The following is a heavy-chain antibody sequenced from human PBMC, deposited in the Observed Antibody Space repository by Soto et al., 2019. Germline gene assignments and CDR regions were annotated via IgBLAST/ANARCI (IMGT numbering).Heavy chain of an antibody. J-gene: IGHJ5*02. CDR3: ARDRRVIVVVPAAYNWFDP. Sequence: ASVKVSCKASGYTFTSYGISWVRQAPGQGLEWMGWISAYNGNTNYAQKLQGRVTMTTDTSTSTAYMELRSLRSDDTAVYYCARDRRVIVVVPAAYNWFDPWGQGTLVTVSS. CDR2: ISAYNGNT. V-gene: IGHV1-18*01. D-gene: IGHD2-2*01. CDR1: GYTFTSYG.